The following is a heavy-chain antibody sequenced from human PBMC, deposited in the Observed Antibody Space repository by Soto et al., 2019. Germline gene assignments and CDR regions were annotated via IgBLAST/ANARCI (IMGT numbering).Heavy chain of an antibody. CDR3: XXXXXXFDY. Sequence: EVQLVESGGDLVQPGGSLRLSCGTSGFTXXSYWLSWVRQAPGRGLEWVATIKEDGTQKYYVDSVKGRFTISRDNAKKLMYLQMNSLRAEXXXXXXXXXXXXXFDYWGQGTLVTVSS. J-gene: IGHJ4*02. CDR1: GFTXXSYW. V-gene: IGHV3-7*02. CDR2: IKEDGTQK.